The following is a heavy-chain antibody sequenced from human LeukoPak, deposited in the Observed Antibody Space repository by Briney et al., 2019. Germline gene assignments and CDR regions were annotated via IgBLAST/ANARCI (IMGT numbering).Heavy chain of an antibody. V-gene: IGHV3-21*01. CDR3: AMLGPGSGSYSPDAFDI. D-gene: IGHD1-26*01. CDR2: ISSSSSYI. CDR1: GFTFSSYS. J-gene: IGHJ3*02. Sequence: GGSLRLSCAASGFTFSSYSMNWVRQAPGKGLEWVSSISSSSSYIYYADSVKGRFTISRDNAKNSLYLQINSLRAEDTAVYYCAMLGPGSGSYSPDAFDIWGQGTMVTVSS.